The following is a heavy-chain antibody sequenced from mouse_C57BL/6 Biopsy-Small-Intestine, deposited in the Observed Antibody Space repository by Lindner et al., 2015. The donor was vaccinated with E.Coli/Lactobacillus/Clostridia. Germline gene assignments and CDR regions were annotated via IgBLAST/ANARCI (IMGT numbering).Heavy chain of an antibody. V-gene: IGHV1-7*01. CDR3: ARGAIYYDYDDTMDY. Sequence: VQLQESGAELAKPGASVKLSCKASGYTFISYTIHWVKQRPGQGLEWIGYINPSSGYTKYNQKFKDKATLTADKSSSTAYMQLSSLTSEDSAVYFCARGAIYYDYDDTMDYWGQGTSVTVSS. J-gene: IGHJ4*01. CDR2: INPSSGYT. CDR1: GYTFISYT. D-gene: IGHD2-4*01.